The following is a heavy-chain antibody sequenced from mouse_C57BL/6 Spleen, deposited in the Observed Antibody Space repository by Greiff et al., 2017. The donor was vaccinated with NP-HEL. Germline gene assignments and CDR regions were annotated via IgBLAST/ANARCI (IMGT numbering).Heavy chain of an antibody. CDR2: IYPGDGDT. Sequence: VQLQQSGPELVKPGASVKISCKASGYAFSSSWMNWVKQRPGKGLEWIGRIYPGDGDTNYNGKFKGKATLTADKSSSTAYMQLSSLTSEDSAVYLCARSGSYDGYSYYFDYWGQGTTLTVSS. CDR1: GYAFSSSW. D-gene: IGHD2-3*01. CDR3: ARSGSYDGYSYYFDY. J-gene: IGHJ2*01. V-gene: IGHV1-82*01.